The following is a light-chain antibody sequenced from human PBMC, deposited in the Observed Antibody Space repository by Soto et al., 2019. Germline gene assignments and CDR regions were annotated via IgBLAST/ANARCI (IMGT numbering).Light chain of an antibody. CDR3: QQGGNWPLT. V-gene: IGKV3-11*01. CDR1: QSVSSH. Sequence: ELVLTQSPDTMSLSPGERATVSCSASQSVSSHLAWYQQKRGQAPRLLIYDASSRASGIPARFSGSGSGTDFTLTISSLEPEDFAVYYCQQGGNWPLTFGQGTRLEI. CDR2: DAS. J-gene: IGKJ5*01.